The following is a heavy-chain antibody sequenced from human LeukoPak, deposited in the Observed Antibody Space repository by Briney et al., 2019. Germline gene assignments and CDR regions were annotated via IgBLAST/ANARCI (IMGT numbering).Heavy chain of an antibody. J-gene: IGHJ4*02. D-gene: IGHD1-26*01. Sequence: ASVKVSCKASGGTFSSYAISWVRQAPGQGLEWMGWISANNGDTHYAQKFQGRVTMTTDTSTSTAYMELRSLISDDTAVYYCTRKPTGTYPDYWGQGTLVTVSS. CDR2: ISANNGDT. CDR3: TRKPTGTYPDY. V-gene: IGHV1-18*01. CDR1: GGTFSSYA.